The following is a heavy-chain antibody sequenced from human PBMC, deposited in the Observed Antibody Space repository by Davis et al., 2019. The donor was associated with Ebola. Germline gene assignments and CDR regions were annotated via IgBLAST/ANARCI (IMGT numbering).Heavy chain of an antibody. D-gene: IGHD4-23*01. J-gene: IGHJ4*02. CDR2: ISGSGGST. V-gene: IGHV3-23*01. Sequence: GGSLRLSCAASGFTFSSYAMSWVRQAPGKGLEWVSAISGSGGSTYYADSVKGRFTNSRDDSKNTAFLQKNSLKTEDTAVYYCTGTTVVNDYWGQGTLVTVSS. CDR1: GFTFSSYA. CDR3: TGTTVVNDY.